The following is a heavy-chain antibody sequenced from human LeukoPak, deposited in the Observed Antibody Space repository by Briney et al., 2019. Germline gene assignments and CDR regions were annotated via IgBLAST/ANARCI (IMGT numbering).Heavy chain of an antibody. Sequence: GGSLRLSCAASGFDFDDHGMSWVRQAPGKALEWVSGINWSGDDTGYIESVKGRFTISRDNAKNSLYLQMNSLRAEDTALYYCARGGLLAAACSYMDVWGKGTTVTVSS. CDR1: GFDFDDHG. D-gene: IGHD6-25*01. J-gene: IGHJ6*03. CDR3: ARGGLLAAACSYMDV. CDR2: INWSGDDT. V-gene: IGHV3-20*04.